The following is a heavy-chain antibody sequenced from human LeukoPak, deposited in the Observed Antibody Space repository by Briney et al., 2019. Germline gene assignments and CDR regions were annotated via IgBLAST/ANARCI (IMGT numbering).Heavy chain of an antibody. CDR2: IYISGTT. CDR1: GGSISSYY. J-gene: IGHJ6*03. D-gene: IGHD5-18*01. V-gene: IGHV4-4*07. CDR3: ARGPWVDTAKAFYYYMDV. Sequence: SETLSLTCTVSGGSISSYYWSWIRQPAGKGLEWIGNIYISGTTNYNPSLKSRVTMSVDTSKNQFSLKLSSVTAADTAVYYCARGPWVDTAKAFYYYMDVWGKGTTVTVSS.